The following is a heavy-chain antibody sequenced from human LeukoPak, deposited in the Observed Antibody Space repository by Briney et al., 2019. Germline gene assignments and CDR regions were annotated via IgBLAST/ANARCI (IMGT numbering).Heavy chain of an antibody. CDR1: DGSISTYY. V-gene: IGHV4-59*01. CDR3: ARAGASGSYLHWFDP. D-gene: IGHD3-10*01. Sequence: SETLSFTCTVSDGSISTYYWSWIRQPPGKGLEWIGYIYYSGSTNYNPSLKSRVTISVDTSKNQISLKLFSVTAADTAVYYCARAGASGSYLHWFDPWGHGTLVTVSS. J-gene: IGHJ5*02. CDR2: IYYSGST.